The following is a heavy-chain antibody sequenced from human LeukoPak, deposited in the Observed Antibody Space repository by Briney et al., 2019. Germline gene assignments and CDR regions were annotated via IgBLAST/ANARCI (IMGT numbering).Heavy chain of an antibody. D-gene: IGHD5-24*01. CDR2: IIPILGIA. CDR1: GGTLSSYA. Sequence: SVKVSCKASGGTLSSYAISWVRQAPGQGLEWMGRIIPILGIANYAQKFQGRVTITADKSTSTAYMELSSLRSEDTAVYYCARGRGATIPPDYYYYGMDVWGQGTTVTVSS. V-gene: IGHV1-69*04. CDR3: ARGRGATIPPDYYYYGMDV. J-gene: IGHJ6*02.